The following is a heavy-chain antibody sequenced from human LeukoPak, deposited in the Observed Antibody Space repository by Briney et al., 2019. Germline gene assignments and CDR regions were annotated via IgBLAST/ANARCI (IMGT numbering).Heavy chain of an antibody. CDR1: GFTFSSYS. D-gene: IGHD3-9*01. CDR2: ISSRRSYI. J-gene: IGHJ4*02. V-gene: IGHV3-21*01. Sequence: GGSLRLSCAVSGFTFSSYSMNWVRQAPGKGLEWVSSISSRRSYIYYADSVKGRFTISRDNAKNSLYLQMNSLRAEDTAVYYCARDRIQVNNDILTGYSDYWGQGTVVTVSS. CDR3: ARDRIQVNNDILTGYSDY.